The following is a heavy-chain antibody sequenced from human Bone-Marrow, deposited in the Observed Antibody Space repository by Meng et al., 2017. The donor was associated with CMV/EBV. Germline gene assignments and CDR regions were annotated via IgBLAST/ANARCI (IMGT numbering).Heavy chain of an antibody. Sequence: GESLKISCKGSGYTFTTSWIAWVRQMPGKGLEWMGIIYPGASKTIYGPSFQGQVTISADKSISTAYLQWSSLKASDTGMYYCARANYDFWSAYYIWGPGTLVTVPS. CDR2: IYPGASKT. J-gene: IGHJ4*02. CDR3: ARANYDFWSAYYI. D-gene: IGHD3-3*01. CDR1: GYTFTTSW. V-gene: IGHV5-51*01.